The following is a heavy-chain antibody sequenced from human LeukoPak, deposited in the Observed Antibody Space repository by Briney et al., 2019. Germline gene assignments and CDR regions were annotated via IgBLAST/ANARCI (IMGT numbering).Heavy chain of an antibody. Sequence: PGGSLRLSCSASGFTFSSYAMSWVRQAPGKGLEWVSAISGSGGSTYYADSVKGRFTISRDNSKNTLYLQMNSLRAEDTAVYYCAKGISYSSSWYYFDYWGQGTLVTVSS. D-gene: IGHD6-13*01. CDR3: AKGISYSSSWYYFDY. J-gene: IGHJ4*02. V-gene: IGHV3-23*01. CDR2: ISGSGGST. CDR1: GFTFSSYA.